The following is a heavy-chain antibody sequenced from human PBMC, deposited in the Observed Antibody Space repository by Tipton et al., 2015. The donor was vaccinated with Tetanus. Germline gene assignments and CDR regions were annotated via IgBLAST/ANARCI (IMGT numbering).Heavy chain of an antibody. Sequence: VQLVQSGAEVKKPGESLKISCKGSGYNFPSYWMGWVRQMPGKGLEWLGIIYPGDSTTKYNPSFQGRVTFSVDKSISTAYLQWNSLKASDTAIYFCVWSSLRTIDYWGQGTLVTVSS. J-gene: IGHJ4*02. CDR1: GYNFPSYW. CDR3: VWSSLRTIDY. D-gene: IGHD3-3*01. V-gene: IGHV5-51*01. CDR2: IYPGDSTT.